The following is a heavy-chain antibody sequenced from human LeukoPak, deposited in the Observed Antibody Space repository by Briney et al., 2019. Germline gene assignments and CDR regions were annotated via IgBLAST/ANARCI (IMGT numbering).Heavy chain of an antibody. J-gene: IGHJ2*01. D-gene: IGHD3-10*01. V-gene: IGHV4-34*01. Sequence: PSETLSLTCAVYGGSFSGYYWSWIRQPPGKGLEWIGEINHSGSTNYNPSLKSRVTISVDTSKNQFSLKLSSVTAADTAVYYCARDSLLWFGELPQNWYFDLWGRGTLVTVSS. CDR3: ARDSLLWFGELPQNWYFDL. CDR1: GGSFSGYY. CDR2: INHSGST.